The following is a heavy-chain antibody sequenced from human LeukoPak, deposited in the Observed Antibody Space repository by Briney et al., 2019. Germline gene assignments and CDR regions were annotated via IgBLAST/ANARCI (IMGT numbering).Heavy chain of an antibody. V-gene: IGHV1-18*01. J-gene: IGHJ3*02. Sequence: ASVTVSCKASGYTFTSYGISWVRQAPGQGLEWVGWISAYNGNTNYAQKLQGRVTMTTDTSTSTAYMELRSLRSDDTAVYYCARARGGYCSSTSCPWAFDIWGQGTMVTVSS. CDR2: ISAYNGNT. D-gene: IGHD2-2*01. CDR1: GYTFTSYG. CDR3: ARARGGYCSSTSCPWAFDI.